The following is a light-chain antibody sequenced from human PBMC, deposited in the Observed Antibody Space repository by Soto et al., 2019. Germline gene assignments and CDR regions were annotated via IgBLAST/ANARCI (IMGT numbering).Light chain of an antibody. J-gene: IGKJ1*01. CDR2: KVS. CDR3: VQTIHWPWT. V-gene: IGKV2-30*02. CDR1: QSLVHSDGNTY. Sequence: VMTQYAVYLPVTIGQPASISGRYSQSLVHSDGNTYLNWFQQRPGQSPRRLIYKVSNRDSGVPDRVSGMLSGTDFTRKISRVEAEDGGVYYCVQTIHWPWTFGQGTKVDNK.